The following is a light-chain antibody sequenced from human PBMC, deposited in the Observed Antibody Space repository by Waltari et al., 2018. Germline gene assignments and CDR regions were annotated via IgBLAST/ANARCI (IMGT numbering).Light chain of an antibody. J-gene: IGLJ1*01. CDR3: SSYTSSSTQV. CDR1: SSDVGGYNY. V-gene: IGLV2-14*03. CDR2: DVS. Sequence: QSALTQPASVSGSPGQSITISCTGPSSDVGGYNYVSWYQHHPGKAPKLMIYDVSNRPSGVSNRFSGSKSGNTASLTISGLQAEDEADYYCSSYTSSSTQVFGTGTKVTVL.